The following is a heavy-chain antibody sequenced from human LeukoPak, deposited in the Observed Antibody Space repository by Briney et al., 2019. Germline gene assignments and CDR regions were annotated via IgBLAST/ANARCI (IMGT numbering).Heavy chain of an antibody. Sequence: SQTLSLTCTVSGGSISSGDYYWGWIRQPPGKGLEWIGSIYYSGSTYYNPSLKSRVTISVDTSKNQFSLKLSSVTAADTAVYYCARVGREYSFDPWGQGTLVTVSS. V-gene: IGHV4-39*07. J-gene: IGHJ5*02. D-gene: IGHD2/OR15-2a*01. CDR2: IYYSGST. CDR3: ARVGREYSFDP. CDR1: GGSISSGDYY.